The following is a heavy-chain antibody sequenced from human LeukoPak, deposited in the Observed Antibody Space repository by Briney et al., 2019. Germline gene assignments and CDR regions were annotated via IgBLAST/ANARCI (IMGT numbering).Heavy chain of an antibody. D-gene: IGHD3-3*01. J-gene: IGHJ4*02. V-gene: IGHV1-2*02. Sequence: GASVKVSCKASGYTFTSYGISWVRQAPGQGLEWMGWINPNSGGTNYAQKFQGRVTMTRDTSISTAYMELSRLRSDDTAVYYCARDSRITIFGVMRNWGQGTLVTVSS. CDR1: GYTFTSYG. CDR2: INPNSGGT. CDR3: ARDSRITIFGVMRN.